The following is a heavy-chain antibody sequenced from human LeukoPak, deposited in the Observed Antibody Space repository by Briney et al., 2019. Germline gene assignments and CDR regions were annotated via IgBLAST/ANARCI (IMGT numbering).Heavy chain of an antibody. V-gene: IGHV4-39*07. CDR2: IYYSGST. Sequence: KPSETLSLTCTVSGGSISSSSYYWGWIRQPPGKGLEWIGSIYYSGSTYYNPSLKSRVTISVDTSKNQFSLKLSSVTAADTAVYYCAAGGYSYGYEAYWGQGTLVTVSS. CDR1: GGSISSSSYY. CDR3: AAGGYSYGYEAY. D-gene: IGHD5-18*01. J-gene: IGHJ4*02.